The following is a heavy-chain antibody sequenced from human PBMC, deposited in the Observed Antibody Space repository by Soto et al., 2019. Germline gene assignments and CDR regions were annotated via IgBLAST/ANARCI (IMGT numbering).Heavy chain of an antibody. J-gene: IGHJ5*02. V-gene: IGHV4-34*01. D-gene: IGHD3-9*01. CDR1: GGSFSGYY. CDR2: INHSGST. CDR3: ARGQIGVTGYYWPFDTNWFDP. Sequence: LSLTCAVYGGSFSGYYWSWIRQPPGKGLEWIGEINHSGSTNYNPSLKSRVTISVDTSKNQFSLKLSSVTAADTAVYYCARGQIGVTGYYWPFDTNWFDPWGQGTLVTVSS.